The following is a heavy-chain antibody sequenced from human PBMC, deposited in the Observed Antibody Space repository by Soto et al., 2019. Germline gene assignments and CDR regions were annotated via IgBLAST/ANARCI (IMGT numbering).Heavy chain of an antibody. V-gene: IGHV3-7*05. D-gene: IGHD6-19*01. CDR2: IKQDGSEK. J-gene: IGHJ6*02. CDR1: GFTFSSYW. Sequence: PGGSLRLSCAASGFTFSSYWMSWVRQAPGKGLEWVANIKQDGSEKYYVDSVKGRFTISRDNAKSSLYLQMNSLRAEDTAVYYCARALRTQWRGPRLYYYYGMDVWGQGTTVTVSS. CDR3: ARALRTQWRGPRLYYYYGMDV.